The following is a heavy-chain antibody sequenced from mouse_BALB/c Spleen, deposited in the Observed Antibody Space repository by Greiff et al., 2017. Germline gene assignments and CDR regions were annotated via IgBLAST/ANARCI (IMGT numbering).Heavy chain of an antibody. CDR1: GFTFSSYA. D-gene: IGHD2-3*01. CDR2: ISSGGSYT. V-gene: IGHV5-9-4*01. Sequence: EVKLVESGGGLVKPGGSLKLSCAASGFTFSSYAMSWVRQSPEKRLEWVAEISSGGSYTYYPDTVTGRFTISRDNAKNTLYLEMSSLRSEDTAMYYCAREGGYYFAYWGQGTLVTVSA. J-gene: IGHJ3*01. CDR3: AREGGYYFAY.